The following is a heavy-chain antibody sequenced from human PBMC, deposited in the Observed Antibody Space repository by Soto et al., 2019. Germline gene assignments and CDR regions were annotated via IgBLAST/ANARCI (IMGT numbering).Heavy chain of an antibody. CDR2: IYSGGST. CDR1: GFTVSNNY. Sequence: PGGSLRLSCAVSGFTVSNNYMTWVRQAPGKGLEWVSVIYSGGSTYYADSVKGRFTISRDNSKNTVSLQMDSLRAEDTAMYYCAREGGYSYGNFDYWGQGTLVTVSS. V-gene: IGHV3-66*01. J-gene: IGHJ4*02. CDR3: AREGGYSYGNFDY. D-gene: IGHD5-18*01.